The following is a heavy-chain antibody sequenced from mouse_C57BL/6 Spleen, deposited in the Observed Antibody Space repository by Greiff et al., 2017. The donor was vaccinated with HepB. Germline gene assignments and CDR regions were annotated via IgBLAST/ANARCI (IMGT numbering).Heavy chain of an antibody. J-gene: IGHJ2*01. Sequence: EVKLVESGGGLVKPGGSLKLSCAASGFTFSDYGMHWVRQAPEKGLEWVAYISSGSSTIYYADTVKGRFTISRDNAKNTLFLQMTSLRSEDTAMYYCARDTTQYYFDYWGQGTTLTVSS. CDR2: ISSGSSTI. CDR3: ARDTTQYYFDY. V-gene: IGHV5-17*01. D-gene: IGHD1-1*01. CDR1: GFTFSDYG.